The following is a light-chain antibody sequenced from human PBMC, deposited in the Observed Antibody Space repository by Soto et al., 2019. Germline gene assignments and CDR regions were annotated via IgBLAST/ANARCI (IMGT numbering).Light chain of an antibody. CDR2: SAS. V-gene: IGKV1-16*02. J-gene: IGKJ1*01. CDR1: QGISTY. CDR3: QQYYRYPWM. Sequence: DIQMTQSPSSLSASVGDRVTITCRASQGISTYLAWYQQKPGKVPKSLIYSASSLQSGVTSKFSASGSGTEFTLTISDMQPDDFATYYCQQYYRYPWMFGQGTKVEIK.